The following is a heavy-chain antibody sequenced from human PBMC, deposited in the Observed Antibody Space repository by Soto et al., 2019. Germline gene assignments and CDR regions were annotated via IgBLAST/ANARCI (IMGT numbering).Heavy chain of an antibody. CDR1: WYEFSKFW. J-gene: IGHJ4*02. CDR2: IYPGDSDT. D-gene: IGHD5-18*01. V-gene: IGHV5-51*01. CDR3: ARLFSTSMVPLFDY. Sequence: PGESLKISCHASWYEFSKFWIAWVRQTPGKGLEWMGIIYPGDSDTRYSPSFQGQVTISADKSISTAYLQWSSLKASDTAIYYCARLFSTSMVPLFDYWGQGTLVTVSS.